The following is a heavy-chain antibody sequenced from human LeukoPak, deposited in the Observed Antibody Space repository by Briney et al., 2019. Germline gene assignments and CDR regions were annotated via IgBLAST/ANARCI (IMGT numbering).Heavy chain of an antibody. CDR3: TTDPRGS. V-gene: IGHV3-15*01. D-gene: IGHD5-12*01. J-gene: IGHJ5*02. CDR1: GFTFSSYP. CDR2: IRSRSDGGTA. Sequence: NSGGSLRLSCAASGFTFSSYPMSWVRQAPGKGLEWVGQIRSRSDGGTADFAAPVQDRFTMSRDDSKNTVYLEMNSLKTEDTAVYYCTTDPRGSWGQGTLVIVSS.